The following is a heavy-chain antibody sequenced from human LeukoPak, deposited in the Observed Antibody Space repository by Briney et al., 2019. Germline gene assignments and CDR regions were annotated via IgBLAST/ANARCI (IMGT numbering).Heavy chain of an antibody. D-gene: IGHD3-16*01. CDR2: ISWNSGSI. CDR3: ARDESAFSYYMDV. CDR1: GFTFDDYA. J-gene: IGHJ6*03. V-gene: IGHV3-9*01. Sequence: PGGSLRLSCAASGFTFDDYAMHWVRQAPGKGLEWVSGISWNSGSIGYADSVKGRFTISRDNAKNSLYLQMNSLRAEDTAVYYCARDESAFSYYMDVWGKGTTVTVSS.